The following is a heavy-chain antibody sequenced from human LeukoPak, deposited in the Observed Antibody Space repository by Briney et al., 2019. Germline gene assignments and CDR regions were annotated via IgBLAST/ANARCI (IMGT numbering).Heavy chain of an antibody. D-gene: IGHD3-10*01. CDR3: AHSDRNGSYYYYYYMDV. CDR1: GFSLSTSGVG. V-gene: IGHV2-5*02. J-gene: IGHJ6*03. CDR2: IYWDDDK. Sequence: SGPTLVKPTQTLTLTCTFSGFSLSTSGVGVGRIRQPPGKALEWLALIYWDDDKRYSPSLKSRLTITKDTAKNQVVLTMTNMDPVDTATYYCAHSDRNGSYYYYYYMDVWGKGTTVTVSS.